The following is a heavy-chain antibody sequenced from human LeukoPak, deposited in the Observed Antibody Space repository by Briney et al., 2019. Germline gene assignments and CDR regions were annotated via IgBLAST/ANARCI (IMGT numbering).Heavy chain of an antibody. J-gene: IGHJ6*03. CDR1: GYTFTSYY. CDR2: INPSGGST. CDR3: ARDRDSSSSGSYYYYYYMDV. V-gene: IGHV1-46*01. Sequence: ASVKVSCKASGYTFTSYYMHWERQAPGQGLEWMGIINPSGGSTSYAQKFQGRVTMTRDMSTSTVYMELSSLRSEDTAVYYCARDRDSSSSGSYYYYYYMDVWGKGTTVTVSS. D-gene: IGHD6-6*01.